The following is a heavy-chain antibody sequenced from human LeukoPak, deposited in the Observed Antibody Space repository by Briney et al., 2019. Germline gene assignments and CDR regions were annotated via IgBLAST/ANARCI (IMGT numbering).Heavy chain of an antibody. CDR2: IYYSGST. D-gene: IGHD4-17*01. V-gene: IGHV4-61*01. CDR1: GGSFSSGSYY. J-gene: IGHJ4*02. Sequence: PSETLSLTCTVSGGSFSSGSYYWSWVGQPPGQGLEGLGYIYYSGSTTYNLSLKSRATISVDTSKNKFSLKLSSVTAADTAVYYCARVPISTTARGYFDYWGQGTLVTVSS. CDR3: ARVPISTTARGYFDY.